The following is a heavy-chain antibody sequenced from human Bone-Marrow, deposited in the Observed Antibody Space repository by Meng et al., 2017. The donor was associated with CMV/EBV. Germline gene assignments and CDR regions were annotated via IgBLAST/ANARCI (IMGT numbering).Heavy chain of an antibody. CDR1: GYTFTGYY. D-gene: IGHD6-19*01. CDR2: INPNSGGT. Sequence: ASVKVSCTASGYTFTGYYMHWVRQAPGQGLEWMGWINPNSGGTNYAQKFQGRVTMTRDTSISTAYMELSRLRSDDTAVYYCATCPPKQWLGTYYYYYGMDVWGQGTTVTVSS. CDR3: ATCPPKQWLGTYYYYYGMDV. V-gene: IGHV1-2*02. J-gene: IGHJ6*02.